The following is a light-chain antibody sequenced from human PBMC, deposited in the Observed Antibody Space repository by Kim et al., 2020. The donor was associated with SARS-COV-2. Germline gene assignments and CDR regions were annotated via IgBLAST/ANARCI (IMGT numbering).Light chain of an antibody. Sequence: GQKVTLSCSGSSSNIRNNYVSWYQQLPGTAPKLLIYDNNKRPSGIPDRFSGSKSGTSATLGITGLQTGDESDYYCGTWDSSLSAGVFGGGTQLTVL. J-gene: IGLJ3*02. V-gene: IGLV1-51*01. CDR2: DNN. CDR1: SSNIRNNY. CDR3: GTWDSSLSAGV.